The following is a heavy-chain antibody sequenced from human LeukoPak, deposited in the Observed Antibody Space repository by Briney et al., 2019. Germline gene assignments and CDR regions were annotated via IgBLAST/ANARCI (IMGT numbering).Heavy chain of an antibody. Sequence: PSETLSLTCAVYGGSFSGYYWSWIRQPPGKGLEWIGEINHSGSTNYNPSLKSRVTISVDTSKNQFSLVLSSVTAADTAVYYCASYAKDIVVLPAASIYWYFDLWGRGTLVTVSS. CDR3: ASYAKDIVVLPAASIYWYFDL. CDR1: GGSFSGYY. J-gene: IGHJ2*01. D-gene: IGHD2-2*01. CDR2: INHSGST. V-gene: IGHV4-34*01.